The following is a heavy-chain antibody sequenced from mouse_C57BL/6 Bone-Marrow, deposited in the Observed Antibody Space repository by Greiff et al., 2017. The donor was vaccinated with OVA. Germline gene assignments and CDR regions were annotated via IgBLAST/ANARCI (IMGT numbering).Heavy chain of an antibody. CDR1: GYTFTDYY. J-gene: IGHJ3*01. D-gene: IGHD4-1*01. CDR2: INPYNGGT. V-gene: IGHV1-19*01. CDR3: ARGTGTRGAWFAY. Sequence: EVQLQESGPVLVKPGASVKMSCKASGYTFTDYYMNWVKQSHGKSLEWIGVINPYNGGTSYNQKFKGKATLTVDKSSSTAYMELNSLTSEDSAVYYCARGTGTRGAWFAYWGQGTLVTVSA.